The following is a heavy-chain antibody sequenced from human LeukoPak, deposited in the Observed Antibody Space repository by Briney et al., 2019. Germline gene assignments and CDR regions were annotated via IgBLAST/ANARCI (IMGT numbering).Heavy chain of an antibody. CDR2: INHSGST. CDR1: GGSFSGYY. CDR3: ARGTYGANYYYYYYMDV. J-gene: IGHJ6*03. Sequence: MASETLSLTCAVYGGSFSGYYWSWIRQPPGKGLEWIGEINHSGSTNYNPSLKSRVTISVDTSKNQFSLKLSSVTAADTAVYYCARGTYGANYYYYYYMDVWGKGTTVTVSS. D-gene: IGHD4-17*01. V-gene: IGHV4-34*01.